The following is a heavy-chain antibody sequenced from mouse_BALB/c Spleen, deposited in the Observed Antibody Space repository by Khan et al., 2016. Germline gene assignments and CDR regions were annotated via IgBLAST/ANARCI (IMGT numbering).Heavy chain of an antibody. J-gene: IGHJ2*01. CDR3: ATND. CDR2: INTETGAP. V-gene: IGHV9-2-1*01. Sequence: QIQLVQSGPELKKPGETVKISCKASGYTFTDSSIPWFQQAPVTGFHWMGWINTETGAPASADAFTGRFAFSLETSASTAYLQINNLKNEDTATYFCATNDWGQGTTLTVSS. CDR1: GYTFTDSS.